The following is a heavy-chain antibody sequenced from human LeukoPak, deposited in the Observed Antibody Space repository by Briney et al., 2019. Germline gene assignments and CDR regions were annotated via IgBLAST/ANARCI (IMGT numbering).Heavy chain of an antibody. CDR3: ARGLDSTGWYKFDY. J-gene: IGHJ4*02. CDR1: GGSVSSVSYY. V-gene: IGHV4-61*01. Sequence: SDTLSLTCTISGGSVSSVSYYWSWIRQPPGKGLELIGYIHYSGSTYYNPSLKSRVTISVDTSKNQFFLKLSSVPAADTAVYYCARGLDSTGWYKFDYWGQGTLVTVSS. D-gene: IGHD6-19*01. CDR2: IHYSGST.